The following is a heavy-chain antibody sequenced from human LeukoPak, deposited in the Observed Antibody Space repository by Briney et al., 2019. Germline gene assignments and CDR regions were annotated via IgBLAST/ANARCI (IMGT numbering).Heavy chain of an antibody. Sequence: SETLSLTCAVSGGSISSGGYSWSWIRQPPGKGLEWIGYIYHSGSTYYNPSLKSRVTISVDRSKNQLSLKLSSVTAADTAVYYCARGRYYGPSDAFDIWGQGTMVAVSS. V-gene: IGHV4-30-2*01. CDR2: IYHSGST. J-gene: IGHJ3*02. D-gene: IGHD3-10*01. CDR1: GGSISSGGYS. CDR3: ARGRYYGPSDAFDI.